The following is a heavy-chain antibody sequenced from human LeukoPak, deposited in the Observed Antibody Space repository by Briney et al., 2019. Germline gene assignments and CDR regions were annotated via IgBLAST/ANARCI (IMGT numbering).Heavy chain of an antibody. CDR1: GVTVSSYY. J-gene: IGHJ5*02. Sequence: GGSLRLSCAASGVTVSSYYMSWVRQAPGKGLEWVSVIYSGGSAYSADSVKGRFTMSRDNSKNTLYLQMNSLRAEDTAVYYCARMVTGWPNWIDPWGQGTLVTVSS. D-gene: IGHD6-19*01. CDR3: ARMVTGWPNWIDP. CDR2: IYSGGSA. V-gene: IGHV3-66*01.